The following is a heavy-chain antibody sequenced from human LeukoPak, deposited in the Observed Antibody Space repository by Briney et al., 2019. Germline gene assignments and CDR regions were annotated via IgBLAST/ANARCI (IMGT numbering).Heavy chain of an antibody. D-gene: IGHD6-19*01. CDR1: GFTFSSYD. J-gene: IGHJ4*02. Sequence: GGSLRLSCAASGFTFSSYDMNWVRQAPGKGLEWVSYISSSGSTIYYADSVKGRFTISRDNAKNSLYLQMNSLRAEDTAVYYCARDYSSGFLDYWGQGTLVTVSS. V-gene: IGHV3-48*03. CDR3: ARDYSSGFLDY. CDR2: ISSSGSTI.